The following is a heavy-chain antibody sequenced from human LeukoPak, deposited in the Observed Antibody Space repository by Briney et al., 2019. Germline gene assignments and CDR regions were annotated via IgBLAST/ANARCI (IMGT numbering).Heavy chain of an antibody. CDR3: AKEVVVSTAGY. V-gene: IGHV3-23*01. CDR2: ISAGGGST. J-gene: IGHJ4*02. Sequence: GRSLRLSCAASGFTFSSYAMHWVRQAPGKGLEWVSTISAGGGSTFYADSVKGRFTISRDNSKNTVYLQMNSLRAEDTAIYYCAKEVVVSTAGYWGQGTLVTVSS. CDR1: GFTFSSYA. D-gene: IGHD2-15*01.